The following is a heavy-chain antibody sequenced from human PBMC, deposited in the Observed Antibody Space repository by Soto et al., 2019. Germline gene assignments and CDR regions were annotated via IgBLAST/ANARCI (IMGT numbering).Heavy chain of an antibody. J-gene: IGHJ4*02. CDR3: AAYYYDSSGFRELDY. CDR1: GFTFTSSA. D-gene: IGHD3-22*01. CDR2: IVVGSGNT. Sequence: SVKVSCKASGFTFTSSAVQWVRQARGQRLEWIGWIVVGSGNTNYAQKFQERVTITRDMSTSTAYMELSSLRSEDTAVYYCAAYYYDSSGFRELDYWGQGTLVTVSS. V-gene: IGHV1-58*01.